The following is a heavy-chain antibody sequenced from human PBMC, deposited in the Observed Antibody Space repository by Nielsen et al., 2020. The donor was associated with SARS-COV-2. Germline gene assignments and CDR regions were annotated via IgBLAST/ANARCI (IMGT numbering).Heavy chain of an antibody. D-gene: IGHD6-13*01. Sequence: SETLSLTCAVYGESFSGYFWSWIRQPPGKGLEWIGEIDEIGNTDYTPSLKSRVTISLDTSRKHFSLDLRSVTAADTAVYYCARVEDSSSWYAYYFDYWGQGTLVTVSS. V-gene: IGHV4-34*01. CDR2: IDEIGNT. CDR1: GESFSGYF. J-gene: IGHJ4*02. CDR3: ARVEDSSSWYAYYFDY.